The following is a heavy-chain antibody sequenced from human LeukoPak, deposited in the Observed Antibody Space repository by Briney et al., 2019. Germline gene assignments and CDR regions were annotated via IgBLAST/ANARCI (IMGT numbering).Heavy chain of an antibody. CDR3: ARDLVPRRYCSGGSCYFFDY. V-gene: IGHV3-30-3*01. CDR1: GFTFSSYA. CDR2: ISYDGSNK. Sequence: GGSLRLSCAASGFTFSSYAMSWVRQAPGKGLEWVAVISYDGSNKYYADSVKGRFTISRDNSKNTLYLQMNSLRAEDTAVYYCARDLVPRRYCSGGSCYFFDYWGQGTLVTVSS. J-gene: IGHJ4*02. D-gene: IGHD2-15*01.